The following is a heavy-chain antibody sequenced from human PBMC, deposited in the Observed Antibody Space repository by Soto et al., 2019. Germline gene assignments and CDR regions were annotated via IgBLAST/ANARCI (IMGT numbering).Heavy chain of an antibody. J-gene: IGHJ4*02. V-gene: IGHV1-18*01. D-gene: IGHD2-8*01. CDR3: AKGIKWPLLFDY. CDR1: GYTFTNYG. CDR2: ISAYNGNT. Sequence: ASVKVSFKASGYTFTNYGFSWVRQAPGQGLEWMGWISAYNGNTNYAQKFQGRITLTTDTSTSTAYMELRSLRSDDTAVYYCAKGIKWPLLFDYWGQGALVTVSS.